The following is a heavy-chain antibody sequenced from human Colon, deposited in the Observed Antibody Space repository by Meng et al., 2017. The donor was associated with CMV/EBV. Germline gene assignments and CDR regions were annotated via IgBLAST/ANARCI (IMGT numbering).Heavy chain of an antibody. Sequence: GGSLRLSFAASGFTISSNYMSWIRQAPGKGLEWVSALYSGGDTYYADSVKGRFTISKDNSNNTLYLQMNSLRTEDTAVYYCAREFSLGWFDSWGQGTRVTVSS. D-gene: IGHD3-3*02. CDR1: GFTISSNY. CDR2: LYSGGDT. CDR3: AREFSLGWFDS. V-gene: IGHV3-66*02. J-gene: IGHJ5*01.